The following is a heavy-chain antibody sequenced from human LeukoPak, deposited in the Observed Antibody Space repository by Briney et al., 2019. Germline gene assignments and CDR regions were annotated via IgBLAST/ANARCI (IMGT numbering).Heavy chain of an antibody. CDR3: GRDRKGWELPGTFDY. CDR2: IIQDGSEI. J-gene: IGHJ4*02. CDR1: GFIFGSYW. V-gene: IGHV3-7*01. D-gene: IGHD1-26*01. Sequence: TGGSLRLSCTTSGFIFGSYWMNWVRQTPEKGLEWVATIIQDGSEIYYVDSVKGRFTISRDNAKNSLFLQMKSLRAEDTAVYHCGRDRKGWELPGTFDYWGQGTLVTVSS.